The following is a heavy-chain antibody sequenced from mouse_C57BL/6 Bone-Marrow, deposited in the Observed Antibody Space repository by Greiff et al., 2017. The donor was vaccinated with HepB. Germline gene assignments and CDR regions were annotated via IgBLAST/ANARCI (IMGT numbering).Heavy chain of an antibody. CDR1: GYTFTSYW. J-gene: IGHJ4*01. CDR3: ARWRLGPYYYAMDY. CDR2: IDPSDSYT. D-gene: IGHD4-1*01. V-gene: IGHV1-50*01. Sequence: QVQLQQPGAELVKPGASVKLSCKASGYTFTSYWMQWVKQRPGQGLEWIGEIDPSDSYTNYNQKFKGKATLTVDTSSSTAYMQLSSLTSEDSAVYYCARWRLGPYYYAMDYWGQGTSVTVSS.